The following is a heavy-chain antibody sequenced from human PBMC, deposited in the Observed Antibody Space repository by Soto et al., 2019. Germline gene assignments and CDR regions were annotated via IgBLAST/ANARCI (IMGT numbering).Heavy chain of an antibody. V-gene: IGHV3-48*01. CDR1: GFTFSSYS. CDR2: ISSSSSTI. CDR3: ARESPTGLNWFDP. Sequence: EVQLVESGGGLVQPGGSLRLSCAASGFTFSSYSMNWVRQAPGKGLEWVSYISSSSSTIYYADSVKGRFTISRDNAKNSLYLQMNSLRAEDTAVYYGARESPTGLNWFDPWGQGTLVTVSS. J-gene: IGHJ5*02.